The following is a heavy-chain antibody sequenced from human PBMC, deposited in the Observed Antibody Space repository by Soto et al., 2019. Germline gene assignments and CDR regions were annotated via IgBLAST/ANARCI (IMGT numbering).Heavy chain of an antibody. CDR3: AKDIDVVVPAAIPFDI. D-gene: IGHD2-2*02. CDR1: GFTFSSYA. J-gene: IGHJ3*02. Sequence: PGGSLRLSCAASGFTFSSYAMSWVRQAPGKGLEWVSAISGSGGSTYYADSVKGRFTISRDNSKNTLYLQMNSLRAEDTAVYYCAKDIDVVVPAAIPFDIWGQGTMVTVSS. V-gene: IGHV3-23*01. CDR2: ISGSGGST.